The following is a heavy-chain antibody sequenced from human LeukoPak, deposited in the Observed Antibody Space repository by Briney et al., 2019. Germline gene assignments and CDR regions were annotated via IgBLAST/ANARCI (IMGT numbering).Heavy chain of an antibody. J-gene: IGHJ4*02. CDR2: IWYDGSNK. CDR3: ARGGDCSGGSCYELDDY. CDR1: GFTFSSYG. D-gene: IGHD2-15*01. V-gene: IGHV3-33*01. Sequence: QPGGSLRLSCAASGFTFSSYGMHWVRLAPGKGLEWVAVIWYDGSNKYYADSVKGRFTISRDNSKNTLYLQMNSLRAEDTAVYYCARGGDCSGGSCYELDDYWGQGALVTVSS.